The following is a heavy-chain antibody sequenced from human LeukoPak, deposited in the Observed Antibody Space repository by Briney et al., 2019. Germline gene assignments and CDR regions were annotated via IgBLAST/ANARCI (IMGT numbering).Heavy chain of an antibody. CDR3: ARLGLYDTSGFYHPLDY. D-gene: IGHD3-22*01. CDR2: IYPSDSDS. V-gene: IGHV5-51*01. CDR1: GYSFTSYW. J-gene: IGHJ4*02. Sequence: GESLKISCKGSGYSFTSYWIGWVRQMPGKGLEWMGIIYPSDSDSRYTPSFQGQVTISADKSISTAYLQWSSLKASDTAMYYCARLGLYDTSGFYHPLDYWGQGALVTVSS.